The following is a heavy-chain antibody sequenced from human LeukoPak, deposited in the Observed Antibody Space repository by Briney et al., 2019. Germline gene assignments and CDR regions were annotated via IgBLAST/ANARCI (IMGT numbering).Heavy chain of an antibody. D-gene: IGHD6-19*01. V-gene: IGHV4-59*01. Sequence: SETLSLTCTVSGGSISSYYWSWIRQPPGKGLEWIGYIYYSGSTNYNPSLKSRVTISIDTSKSQFSLKLNSVTAADAAVYYCARAVAGHFDYWGQGTLVTVSS. CDR2: IYYSGST. CDR3: ARAVAGHFDY. J-gene: IGHJ4*02. CDR1: GGSISSYY.